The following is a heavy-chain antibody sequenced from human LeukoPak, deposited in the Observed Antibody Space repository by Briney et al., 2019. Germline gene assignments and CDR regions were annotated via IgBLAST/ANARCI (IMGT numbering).Heavy chain of an antibody. V-gene: IGHV4-59*01. D-gene: IGHD3-10*01. J-gene: IGHJ5*02. CDR2: IYYSGST. CDR3: ARSPAQLLWFGEDWFDP. Sequence: SETLSLTCTVSGGSISSYYWSWIRQPPGKGLEWIGYIYYSGSTNYNPSLKSRVTISVDTSKNQFSLKLSSVTAADTAVYYCARSPAQLLWFGEDWFDPWGQGTLVIVSS. CDR1: GGSISSYY.